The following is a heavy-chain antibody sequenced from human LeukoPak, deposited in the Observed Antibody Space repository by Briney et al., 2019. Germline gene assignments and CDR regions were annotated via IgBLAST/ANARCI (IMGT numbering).Heavy chain of an antibody. CDR3: ARDTPYDPSPPGLQHSYYYMDV. Sequence: PSPTLSPIPTLAAVSITSGVYYWSWSRQHPGTCREWIGYIYDRGSTYYNPSLKSRVTISVDTSKNQFSLKLSSVTAADTAVYYCARDTPYDPSPPGLQHSYYYMDVWGKGTTVTVSS. CDR1: AVSITSGVYY. V-gene: IGHV4-31*03. CDR2: IYDRGST. D-gene: IGHD3-3*01. J-gene: IGHJ6*03.